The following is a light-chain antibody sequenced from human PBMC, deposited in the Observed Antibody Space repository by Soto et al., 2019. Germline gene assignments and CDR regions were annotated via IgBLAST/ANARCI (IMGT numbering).Light chain of an antibody. Sequence: EIVLTQSPGTLSLSPGERATLSCRASQSVSNSYLAWYQQKRGQAPRLLLYGTSSSATGIPDRFSGSGSGTDFTLTISRLEPEDFAVYFCQHYVPSPETWTFGQGTKVEIK. V-gene: IGKV3-20*01. CDR3: QHYVPSPETWT. CDR1: QSVSNSY. J-gene: IGKJ1*01. CDR2: GTS.